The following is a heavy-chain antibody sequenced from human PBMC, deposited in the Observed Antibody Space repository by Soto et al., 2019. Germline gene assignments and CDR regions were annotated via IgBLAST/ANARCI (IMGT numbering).Heavy chain of an antibody. J-gene: IGHJ4*02. CDR1: GFTFSSYA. Sequence: QVQLVESGGGVVQPGRSLRLSCAASGFTFSSYAMHWVRQAPGKGLEWVAVISYDGSNKYYADSVKGRFTISRDNSKNTLDLQMNSLRAEDTAVYYCARDDCSGFAYWGQGTLVTVSS. CDR2: ISYDGSNK. V-gene: IGHV3-30-3*01. D-gene: IGHD6-25*01. CDR3: ARDDCSGFAY.